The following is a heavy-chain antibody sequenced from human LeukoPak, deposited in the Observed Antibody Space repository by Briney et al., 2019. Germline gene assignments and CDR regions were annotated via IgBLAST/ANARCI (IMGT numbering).Heavy chain of an antibody. CDR1: GFTFSSYA. V-gene: IGHV3-30*04. J-gene: IGHJ6*03. D-gene: IGHD7-27*01. Sequence: GGSLRLSCAASGFTFSSYAMHWVRQAPGKGLEWVAVISYDGSNKYYADSVKGRFTISRDNSKNTLYLQMNSLRAEDTAVYYCASVGKYYYYYMEVWGKGTTVTVSS. CDR3: ASVGKYYYYYMEV. CDR2: ISYDGSNK.